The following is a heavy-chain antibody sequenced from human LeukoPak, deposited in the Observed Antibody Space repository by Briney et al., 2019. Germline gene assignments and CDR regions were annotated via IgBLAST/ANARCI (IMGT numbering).Heavy chain of an antibody. CDR3: ARGRSGSGYYFDY. J-gene: IGHJ4*02. V-gene: IGHV3-30-3*01. Sequence: GRSLRLSCAASGFTFSSYAMHWVRQAPGKGLEWVAVISYDGSNKYYADSVKGRFTISRDNSKNTLYLQMNGLRAEDTAVYYCARGRSGSGYYFDYWGQGTLVTVSS. D-gene: IGHD3-10*01. CDR1: GFTFSSYA. CDR2: ISYDGSNK.